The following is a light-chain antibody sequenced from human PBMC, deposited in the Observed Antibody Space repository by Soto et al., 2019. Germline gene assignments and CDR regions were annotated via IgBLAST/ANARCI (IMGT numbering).Light chain of an antibody. CDR2: DVS. CDR3: NSYGSRSMGYV. V-gene: IGLV2-14*03. J-gene: IGLJ1*01. Sequence: QSVLTQPASVSGSPGQSITISCTGTSRDVGGYNYVSWYQQHPGRAPKLLIYDVSNRPSGVSNRFSGSKSGNTASLTISGLQAEDEADYYCNSYGSRSMGYVFGSGTKVTVL. CDR1: SRDVGGYNY.